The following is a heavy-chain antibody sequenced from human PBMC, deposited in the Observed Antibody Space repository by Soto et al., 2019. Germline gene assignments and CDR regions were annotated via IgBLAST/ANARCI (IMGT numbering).Heavy chain of an antibody. J-gene: IGHJ4*02. CDR3: ARREIQGPIDY. Sequence: QVQLQESGPGLVKPSDTLSLTCAVSGYSISSSNWWGWIRQPPGKGLEWIGYIYYSGTTYYNPSHKSRVTMSVDTSKNPFSLKLTSVTAVDTAVYYCARREIQGPIDYWGQGTLVTVSS. V-gene: IGHV4-28*01. CDR2: IYYSGTT. CDR1: GYSISSSNW. D-gene: IGHD1-26*01.